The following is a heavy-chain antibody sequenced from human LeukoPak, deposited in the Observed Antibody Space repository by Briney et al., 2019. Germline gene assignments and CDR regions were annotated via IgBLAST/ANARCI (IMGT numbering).Heavy chain of an antibody. D-gene: IGHD2-2*01. CDR3: ARDLGYCSSTSCLDYYYYMDV. CDR1: GFTFSSYE. CDR2: ISSSGSTI. V-gene: IGHV3-48*03. J-gene: IGHJ6*03. Sequence: GGSLRLSCAASGFTFSSYEMNWVRQAPGKGLDWVSYISSSGSTIYYADSVKGRFTISRDNAKNTLYLQMGSLRAEDMAVYYCARDLGYCSSTSCLDYYYYMDVWGKGTTVTVSS.